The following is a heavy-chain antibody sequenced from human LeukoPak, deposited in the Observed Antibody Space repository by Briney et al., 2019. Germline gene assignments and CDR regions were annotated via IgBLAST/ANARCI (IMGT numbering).Heavy chain of an antibody. CDR1: GFTFSSYG. Sequence: GGSLRLSCAASGFTFSSYGVHWVRQAPGKGLEWVAVISYDGSNKYYADSVKGRFTISRDNSKNTLYLQMNSLRAEDTAVYYCAKDGGGGDYRYYFDYWGQGTLVTVSS. J-gene: IGHJ4*02. D-gene: IGHD2-21*02. V-gene: IGHV3-30*18. CDR2: ISYDGSNK. CDR3: AKDGGGGDYRYYFDY.